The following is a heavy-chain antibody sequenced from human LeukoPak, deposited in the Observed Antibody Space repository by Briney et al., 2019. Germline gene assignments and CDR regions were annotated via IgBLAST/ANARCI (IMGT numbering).Heavy chain of an antibody. CDR1: GGSISNYY. CDR3: AKTWELLGAFDI. Sequence: SETLSLTCTVSGGSISNYYWSWIRQPPGKGLEWIGYIYYSGTTNYNPSLRSRVTISVDMSKNQFSLRLNSVTAADTAVYYCAKTWELLGAFDIWGQGTMVTVSS. J-gene: IGHJ3*02. D-gene: IGHD1-26*01. CDR2: IYYSGTT. V-gene: IGHV4-59*03.